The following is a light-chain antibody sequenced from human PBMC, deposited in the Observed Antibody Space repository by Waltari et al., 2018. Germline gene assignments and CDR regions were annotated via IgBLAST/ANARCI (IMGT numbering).Light chain of an antibody. V-gene: IGKV4-1*01. J-gene: IGKJ1*01. Sequence: DIVMTQSPDSLAVSLGERATINCKSSQSVFYSSNNKNFLGWYQQKAGQPPKLLIYWASTRESGVPDRFSGSGSGTDFTLTISSLQAEDVAVYYCQQYYRTPWTFGQGTKVEIK. CDR3: QQYYRTPWT. CDR2: WAS. CDR1: QSVFYSSNNKNF.